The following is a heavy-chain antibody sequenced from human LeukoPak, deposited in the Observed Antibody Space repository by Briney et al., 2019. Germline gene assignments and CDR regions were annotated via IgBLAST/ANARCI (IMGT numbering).Heavy chain of an antibody. J-gene: IGHJ5*01. CDR1: GYTFTSYD. CDR3: ARASGSYWWFDS. D-gene: IGHD1-26*01. Sequence: ASVKVSCKASGYTFTSYDINWVRQAPGQGLEWMGWISGYNGNTNYAQKFQGRVTVTTETSANTAYMELRRLTSDDTAVYYCARASGSYWWFDSWGQGTLVTVSS. V-gene: IGHV1-18*01. CDR2: ISGYNGNT.